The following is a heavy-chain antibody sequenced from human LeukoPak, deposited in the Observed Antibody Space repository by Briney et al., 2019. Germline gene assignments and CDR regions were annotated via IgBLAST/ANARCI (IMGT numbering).Heavy chain of an antibody. CDR2: IRSKAYGGTT. Sequence: GGSLRLSCTASGFTFGDYAMSWVRQAPGKGLEWVGFIRSKAYGGTTEYAASVKGRFTISRDDSKSIAYLQMNSLKTEGTAVYYCTRDRVNGYYPNYYFDYWGQGTLVTVSS. D-gene: IGHD3-22*01. J-gene: IGHJ4*02. V-gene: IGHV3-49*04. CDR3: TRDRVNGYYPNYYFDY. CDR1: GFTFGDYA.